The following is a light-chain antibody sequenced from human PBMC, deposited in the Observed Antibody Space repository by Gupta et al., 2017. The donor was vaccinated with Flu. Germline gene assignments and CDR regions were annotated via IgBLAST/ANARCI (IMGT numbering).Light chain of an antibody. CDR3: QRGVGDRAT. V-gene: IGKV1-39*01. Sequence: DIQMTQSPSSLSASVGDRVNLSCRASQSVSGHVNWYQQRPGKAPKRLISDVSNLHSRGPSTSRGSGSMTDFTLTISNLKPEHSATSYCQRGVGDRATFGAGTKVDIK. CDR1: QSVSGH. J-gene: IGKJ4*01. CDR2: DVS.